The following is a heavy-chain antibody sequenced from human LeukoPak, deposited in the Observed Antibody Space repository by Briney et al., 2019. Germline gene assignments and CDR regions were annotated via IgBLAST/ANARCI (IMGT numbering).Heavy chain of an antibody. Sequence: GGSLRLSCAASGFTFSSYGMHWVRQAPGKGLEWVAFIRYDGSNKYYADSVKGRFTISRDDSKNTLYLQMNSLRAEDTAVYYCAKPPYGSGSYLFDYWGQGTLVTVSP. J-gene: IGHJ4*02. CDR2: IRYDGSNK. V-gene: IGHV3-30*02. CDR1: GFTFSSYG. D-gene: IGHD3-10*01. CDR3: AKPPYGSGSYLFDY.